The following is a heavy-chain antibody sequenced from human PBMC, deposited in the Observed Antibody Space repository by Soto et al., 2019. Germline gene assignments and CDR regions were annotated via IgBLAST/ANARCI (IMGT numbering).Heavy chain of an antibody. CDR1: GYTFTSYG. CDR2: ISAYNGNT. Sequence: ASVKVSCKASGYTFTSYGISWVRQAPGQGLEWMGWISAYNGNTNYARKLQGRVTMTTDTSTSTAYMELRSLRSDDTAVYYCARVKIYCSGGSCYNPDAFDIWGQGTMVTVSS. V-gene: IGHV1-18*01. CDR3: ARVKIYCSGGSCYNPDAFDI. D-gene: IGHD2-15*01. J-gene: IGHJ3*02.